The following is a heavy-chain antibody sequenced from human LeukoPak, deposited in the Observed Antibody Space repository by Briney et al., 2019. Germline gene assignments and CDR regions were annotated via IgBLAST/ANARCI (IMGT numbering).Heavy chain of an antibody. CDR1: GFTFSSYS. Sequence: GGSLRLSCAASGFTFSSYSMSWVRQAPGKGLEWVSSISSSGSYIYYADSVKGRFTISRDNAKNSLYLQMNSLRAEDTAVYYCARDCCCGSCCSDYWGQGTLVTVSS. J-gene: IGHJ4*02. V-gene: IGHV3-21*01. CDR3: ARDCCCGSCCSDY. CDR2: ISSSGSYI. D-gene: IGHD2-15*01.